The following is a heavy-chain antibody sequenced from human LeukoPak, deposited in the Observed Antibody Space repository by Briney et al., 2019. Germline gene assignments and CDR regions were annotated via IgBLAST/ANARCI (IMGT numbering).Heavy chain of an antibody. V-gene: IGHV4-59*12. CDR3: AREGYSSGWYPDS. CDR1: GGSISSYY. J-gene: IGHJ4*02. Sequence: SETLSLTCTVSGGSISSYYWSWIRQPPGKGLEWIGYIYYSGSTNYNPSLKSRVTISVDTSKNQFSLKLSSVTAADTAVYYCAREGYSSGWYPDSWGQGTLVTVSS. CDR2: IYYSGST. D-gene: IGHD6-19*01.